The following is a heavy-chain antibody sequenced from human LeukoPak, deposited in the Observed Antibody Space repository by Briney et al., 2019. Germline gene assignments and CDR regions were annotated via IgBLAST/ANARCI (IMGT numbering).Heavy chain of an antibody. J-gene: IGHJ4*02. V-gene: IGHV3-21*01. CDR3: ARDHGYEAYYIDS. CDR1: GFTFSNYN. D-gene: IGHD2-2*01. CDR2: ISSSSTYM. Sequence: PGGSLRLSCTASGFTFSNYNINWVRQAPGKGLEWVSSISSSSTYMYYADSVKGRFTISRDNAKNSLYLQMNSLRAEDTAVYFCARDHGYEAYYIDSWGQGTLVTVCS.